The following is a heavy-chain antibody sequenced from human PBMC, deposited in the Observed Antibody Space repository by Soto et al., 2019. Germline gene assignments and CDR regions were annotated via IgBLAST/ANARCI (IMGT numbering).Heavy chain of an antibody. J-gene: IGHJ6*02. CDR3: ARVEMATNVGYYYYGMDV. D-gene: IGHD5-12*01. V-gene: IGHV1-69*13. Sequence: SVKVSCKASGVAFSSYDISWVRQAPGQGLEWMGGIIPIFGTANYAQKFQGRVTITADESTSTAYMELSSLRSEDTAVYYCARVEMATNVGYYYYGMDVWGQGTTVTVS. CDR2: IIPIFGTA. CDR1: GVAFSSYD.